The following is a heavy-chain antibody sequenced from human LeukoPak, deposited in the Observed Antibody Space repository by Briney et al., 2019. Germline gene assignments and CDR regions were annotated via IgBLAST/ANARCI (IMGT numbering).Heavy chain of an antibody. Sequence: PGGSLRLSCTASGFTFGDYAMSWVRQAPGKGLEWVGFIRSKAYGGTTEYAASVKGRFTISRDDSKSIAYLQMNSLKTEDTAVYYCTRASAARFLEWLMDYWGQGTLVTVSS. CDR3: TRASAARFLEWLMDY. V-gene: IGHV3-49*04. D-gene: IGHD3-3*01. J-gene: IGHJ4*02. CDR1: GFTFGDYA. CDR2: IRSKAYGGTT.